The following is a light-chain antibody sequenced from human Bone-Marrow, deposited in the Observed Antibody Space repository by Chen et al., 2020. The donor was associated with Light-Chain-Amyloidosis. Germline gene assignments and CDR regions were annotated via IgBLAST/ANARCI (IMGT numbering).Light chain of an antibody. CDR2: RDT. CDR3: QSADSSGTYDVI. CDR1: GLPTKY. J-gene: IGLJ2*01. Sequence: SYELTQPPSVSVSPGQTARITCSGGGLPTKYAYWYQQKPGQAPVLVIHRDTERPSGIPERFSGSSAGTTATVNISGVRAEDEAAYHCQSADSSGTYDVIFGGGTKLTVL. V-gene: IGLV3-25*03.